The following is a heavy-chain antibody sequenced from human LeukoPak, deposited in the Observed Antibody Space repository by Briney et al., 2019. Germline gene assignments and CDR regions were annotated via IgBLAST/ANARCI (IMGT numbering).Heavy chain of an antibody. V-gene: IGHV4-34*01. J-gene: IGHJ4*02. Sequence: SETLSLTCAVYGGSLSGYYWSWIRQPPGKGLEWIGTIYHSGSTYYNPSLKSRFTISIDTSKNQFSLKLSSVTAADTAVYYCARVSFNGRNDYWGQGTLVTVSS. CDR1: GGSLSGYY. CDR3: ARVSFNGRNDY. CDR2: IYHSGST.